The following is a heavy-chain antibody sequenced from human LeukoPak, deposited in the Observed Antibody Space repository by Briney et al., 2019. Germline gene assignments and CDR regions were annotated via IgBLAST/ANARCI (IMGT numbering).Heavy chain of an antibody. CDR3: ARGFSWFDP. CDR2: IYHSGGT. V-gene: IGHV4-30-2*01. CDR1: GGSISSGGYS. Sequence: SETLSLTCAVSGGSISSGGYSWSWIRQPPGTGLKWIGYIYHSGGTYYNPSLKSRVIISVDRSKNQFSLKLSSVTAADTAVYYCARGFSWFDPWGQGTLVTVSS. J-gene: IGHJ5*02.